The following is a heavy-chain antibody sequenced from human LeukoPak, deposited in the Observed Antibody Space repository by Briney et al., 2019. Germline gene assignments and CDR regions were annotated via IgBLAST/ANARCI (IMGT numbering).Heavy chain of an antibody. V-gene: IGHV3-33*01. J-gene: IGHJ4*02. Sequence: GGSLRLSCAASGFTFSSYGMHWVRQAPGKGLEWVAVIWYDGSNKYYADSVKGRFTTSRDNSKNTLYLQMNSLRAEDTAVYYCARARFRYCSGGSCYPGVYWGQGTLVTVSS. D-gene: IGHD2-15*01. CDR3: ARARFRYCSGGSCYPGVY. CDR1: GFTFSSYG. CDR2: IWYDGSNK.